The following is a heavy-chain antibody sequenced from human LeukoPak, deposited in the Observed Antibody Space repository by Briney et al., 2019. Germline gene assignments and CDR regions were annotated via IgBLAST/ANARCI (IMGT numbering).Heavy chain of an antibody. CDR3: AREGYSSGWYNHYYYYGMDV. D-gene: IGHD6-19*01. CDR2: TYYRSKWYN. V-gene: IGHV6-1*01. J-gene: IGHJ6*02. CDR1: GDSVSSNSAA. Sequence: SQTLSLTRAISGDSVSSNSAAWNWIRQSPSRGLEWLGRTYYRSKWYNDYAVSVKSRITINPDTSKNQFSLQLNSVTPEDTAVYYCAREGYSSGWYNHYYYYGMDVWGQGTTVTVSS.